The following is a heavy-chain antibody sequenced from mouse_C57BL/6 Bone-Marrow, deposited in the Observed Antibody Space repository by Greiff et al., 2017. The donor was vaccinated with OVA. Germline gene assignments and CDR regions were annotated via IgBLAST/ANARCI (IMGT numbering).Heavy chain of an antibody. V-gene: IGHV1-50*01. CDR1: GYTFTSYW. CDR2: IDPSESYT. D-gene: IGHD5-1*01. Sequence: QVQLQQSGAELASPGASVTLSCKASGYTFTSYWMRWVKQRPGQGLEWIGEIDPSESYTNYNQKFKGKATLTVDTSSSTAYMQLSSLTSEDSAVYYCARKYPTRDYAMDYWGQGTSVTVSS. J-gene: IGHJ4*01. CDR3: ARKYPTRDYAMDY.